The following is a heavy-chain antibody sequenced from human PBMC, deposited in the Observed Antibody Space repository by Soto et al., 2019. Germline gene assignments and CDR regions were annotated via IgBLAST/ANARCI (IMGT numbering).Heavy chain of an antibody. CDR1: GFTFSSYG. CDR3: AKELDSGYDLNPTDY. CDR2: ISYDGSNK. J-gene: IGHJ4*02. V-gene: IGHV3-30*18. Sequence: PGGSLRLSCAASGFTFSSYGMHWVRQAPGKGLEWVAVISYDGSNKYYADSVKGRFTISRDNSKNTLYLQMNSLRAEDTAVYYCAKELDSGYDLNPTDYWGQGTLVTVSS. D-gene: IGHD5-12*01.